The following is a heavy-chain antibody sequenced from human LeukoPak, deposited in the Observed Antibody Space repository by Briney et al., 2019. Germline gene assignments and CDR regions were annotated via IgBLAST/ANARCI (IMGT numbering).Heavy chain of an antibody. V-gene: IGHV4-39*01. Sequence: SETLSLTCSVSGGSISTSSYYWGWIRQPPGKGLEWIGGFYYSASTYYNPSLKSRVTMSVDTSKNQFSLKLSCVTAADTAVYYCARRGSDWYFHYWGQGTLVTVSS. CDR3: ARRGSDWYFHY. J-gene: IGHJ4*02. D-gene: IGHD6-25*01. CDR2: FYYSAST. CDR1: GGSISTSSYY.